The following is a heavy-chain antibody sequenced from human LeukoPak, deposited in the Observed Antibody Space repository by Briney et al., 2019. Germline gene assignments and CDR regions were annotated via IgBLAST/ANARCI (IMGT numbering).Heavy chain of an antibody. V-gene: IGHV1-69*13. Sequence: ASVKVSCKASGVTFNSYAISWVRQAPGQGLEWMGGIIPIFGTANYAQKFQGRVTITADESTSTAYMELSSLRSEDTAVYYCARDGRIVGALHYYYGMDVWGQGTTVTVSS. CDR2: IIPIFGTA. D-gene: IGHD1-26*01. J-gene: IGHJ6*02. CDR1: GVTFNSYA. CDR3: ARDGRIVGALHYYYGMDV.